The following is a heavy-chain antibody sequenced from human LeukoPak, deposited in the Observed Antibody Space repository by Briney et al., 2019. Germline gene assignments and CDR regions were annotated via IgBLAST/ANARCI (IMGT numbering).Heavy chain of an antibody. CDR1: GFTFSSYE. D-gene: IGHD2-2*01. V-gene: IGHV3-20*04. Sequence: GGSLRLSCAASGFTFSSYEMNWVRQAPGKGLEWVSGINWNGGSTGYADSVKGRFTISRDNAKNTLYLQMNSLRAEDTAVYYCARDFRDIVVVPAASGYNWFDPWGQGTLVTVSS. J-gene: IGHJ5*02. CDR3: ARDFRDIVVVPAASGYNWFDP. CDR2: INWNGGST.